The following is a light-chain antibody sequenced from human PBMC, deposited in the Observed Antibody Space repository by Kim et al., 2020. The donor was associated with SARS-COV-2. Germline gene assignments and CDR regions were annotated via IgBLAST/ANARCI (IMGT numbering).Light chain of an antibody. J-gene: IGKJ4*01. CDR1: QGIRND. V-gene: IGKV1-6*01. Sequence: AIQMTQSPSSLSASVGDRVTITCRASQGIRNDLGWYQQKPGRAPNLLIYATSTLQSGVPSRFSGSGSGTDFTLTISSLQPEDVATYYCLQDYDYPHTFGGETKVDIK. CDR2: ATS. CDR3: LQDYDYPHT.